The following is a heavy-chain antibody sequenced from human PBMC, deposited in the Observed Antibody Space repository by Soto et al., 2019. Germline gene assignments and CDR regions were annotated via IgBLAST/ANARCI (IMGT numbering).Heavy chain of an antibody. CDR3: AREAGTIGNYYYGMDV. D-gene: IGHD1-7*01. CDR2: INPNSGGT. J-gene: IGHJ6*02. V-gene: IGHV1-2*02. CDR1: GYSFTGYY. Sequence: QVQLVQSGAEVKKPGASVRVSCKASGYSFTGYYVHWVRLAPGQGLEWMGWINPNSGGTNHAQKFQERVTMTRDTSISTAYMELTRLTSNDTAVYFCAREAGTIGNYYYGMDVWGQGTTVTVS.